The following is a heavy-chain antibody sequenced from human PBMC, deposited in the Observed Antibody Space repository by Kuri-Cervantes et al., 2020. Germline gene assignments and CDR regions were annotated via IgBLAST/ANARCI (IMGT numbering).Heavy chain of an antibody. CDR2: MNPNSGNT. Sequence: ASVKVSCKASGCTFTSYGISWVRQAPGQGLEWMGWMNPNSGNTGYAQKFQGRVTMTRNTSISTAYMELSSLRSEDTAVYYCARAIGMGTYYYYGMDVWGRGTTVTVSS. D-gene: IGHD3-16*02. J-gene: IGHJ6*02. CDR1: GCTFTSYG. V-gene: IGHV1-8*02. CDR3: ARAIGMGTYYYYGMDV.